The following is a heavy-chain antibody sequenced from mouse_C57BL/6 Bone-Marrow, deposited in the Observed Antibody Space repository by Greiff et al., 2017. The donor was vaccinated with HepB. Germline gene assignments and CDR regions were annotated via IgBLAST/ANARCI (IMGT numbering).Heavy chain of an antibody. D-gene: IGHD2-4*01. CDR2: INSDGGST. J-gene: IGHJ3*01. CDR3: ARHDDYDGGFAY. V-gene: IGHV5-2*03. Sequence: EVKVEESGGGLVQPGESLKLSCESNEYEFPSHDMSWVRKTPEKRLELVAAINSDGGSTYYPDTMERRFIISRDNTKKTLYLQMSSLRSEDTALYYCARHDDYDGGFAYWGQGTLVTVSA. CDR1: EYEFPSHD.